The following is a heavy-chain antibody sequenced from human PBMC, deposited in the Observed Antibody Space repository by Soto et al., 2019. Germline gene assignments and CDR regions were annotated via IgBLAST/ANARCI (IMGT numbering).Heavy chain of an antibody. Sequence: GGSLRLSCAASGFTFSSYAMSWVLQAPWKGLEWVSAISGSGGSTYYADSVKGRFTISRDNSKNTLYLQMNSLRAEDTAVYYCAKSRGTYSSSKQASNWFDPWGQGTLVTVSS. CDR1: GFTFSSYA. CDR2: ISGSGGST. D-gene: IGHD6-6*01. J-gene: IGHJ5*02. V-gene: IGHV3-23*01. CDR3: AKSRGTYSSSKQASNWFDP.